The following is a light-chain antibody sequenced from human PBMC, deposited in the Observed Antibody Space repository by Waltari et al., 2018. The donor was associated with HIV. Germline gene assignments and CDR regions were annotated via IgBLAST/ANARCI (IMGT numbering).Light chain of an antibody. CDR1: SSNIGSKY. CDR2: RNN. J-gene: IGLJ2*01. Sequence: QSVLTQPPSASGTPGQRVTISCSGSSSNIGSKYVYWYQQLPGTAPKPLIYRNNQRPSGVPGRFSGSKSGTSASLAISGVRSEDEAAYYCAAWDDNLLFGGGTKLTVL. V-gene: IGLV1-47*01. CDR3: AAWDDNLL.